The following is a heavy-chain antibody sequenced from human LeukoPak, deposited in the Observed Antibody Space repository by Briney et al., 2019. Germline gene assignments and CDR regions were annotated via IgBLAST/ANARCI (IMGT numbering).Heavy chain of an antibody. J-gene: IGHJ4*02. CDR1: GFVFSNYW. D-gene: IGHD3-16*01. V-gene: IGHV3-74*01. Sequence: GGSLRLSRAASGFVFSNYWMYWVRQAPGRGLVWVSRINPDGSSIGYADFVRGRFTISRDNAKNTLFLQMNSLTVEDTAMYYCGRDLSWGSTDYWGQGTLVTVSS. CDR2: INPDGSSI. CDR3: GRDLSWGSTDY.